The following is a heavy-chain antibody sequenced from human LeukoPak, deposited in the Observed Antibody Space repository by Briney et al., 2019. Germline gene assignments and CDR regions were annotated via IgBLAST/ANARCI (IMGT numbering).Heavy chain of an antibody. Sequence: SVKVSCKASGYTFTSYGISWVRQAPGQGLEWMGGIIPIFGTANYAQKFQGRVTMTRDMSTSTVYMVLSSLRSEDTAVYYCARELIVVVPAAELRDAFDIWGQGTMVTVSS. D-gene: IGHD2-2*01. CDR2: IIPIFGTA. J-gene: IGHJ3*02. CDR3: ARELIVVVPAAELRDAFDI. CDR1: GYTFTSYG. V-gene: IGHV1-69*05.